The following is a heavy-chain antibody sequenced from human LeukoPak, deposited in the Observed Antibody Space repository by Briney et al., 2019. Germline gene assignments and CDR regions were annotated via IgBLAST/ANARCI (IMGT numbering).Heavy chain of an antibody. CDR1: GFTFSSYA. Sequence: GGSLRLSCSASGFTFSSYAMHWVRQAPGKGLEYVSAISSNGGSTYYADSVKGRFTVSRDNSKNTLYLQMSSLRAEDTAVYYCVKDLYLSGWSSYFDYWGQGTLVTVSS. CDR3: VKDLYLSGWSSYFDY. CDR2: ISSNGGST. J-gene: IGHJ4*02. V-gene: IGHV3-64D*06. D-gene: IGHD6-19*01.